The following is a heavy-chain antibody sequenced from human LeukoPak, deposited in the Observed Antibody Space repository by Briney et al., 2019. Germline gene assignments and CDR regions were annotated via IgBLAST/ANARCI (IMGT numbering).Heavy chain of an antibody. V-gene: IGHV3-7*01. D-gene: IGHD2-15*01. CDR3: ARDAPPYCSGGSCYSHY. CDR2: IKQDGSEK. J-gene: IGHJ4*02. Sequence: AGGSLRLSCAASRFTFSSYWMSWVRQAPGKGLEWVANIKQDGSEKYYVDFVKGRFTISRDNAKNSLYLQMNRLRAEDTAVYYCARDAPPYCSGGSCYSHYWGQGAQVTVSS. CDR1: RFTFSSYW.